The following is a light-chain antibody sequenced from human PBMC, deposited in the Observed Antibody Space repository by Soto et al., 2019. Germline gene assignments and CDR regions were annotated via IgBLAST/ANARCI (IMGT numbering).Light chain of an antibody. CDR2: EVT. CDR3: CSYAGRATWV. V-gene: IGLV2-23*02. J-gene: IGLJ3*02. Sequence: QSALTQPASVSGSPGQSITISCTGTNSDVGNYNLVSWYQQHPGKAPKLMMYEVTKRPSVVSSRFSGSKSGNTASLTISGLHAEDEADYYCCSYAGRATWVFGGGTKVTVL. CDR1: NSDVGNYNL.